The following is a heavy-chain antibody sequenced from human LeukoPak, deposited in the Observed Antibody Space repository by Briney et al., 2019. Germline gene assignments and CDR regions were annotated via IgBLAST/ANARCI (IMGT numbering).Heavy chain of an antibody. J-gene: IGHJ4*02. CDR3: AKGKVSDS. CDR1: GFTFSSYA. V-gene: IGHV3-23*01. Sequence: PGGSLRLSCAASGFTFSSYAMSWVRQTPGKGLEWVSAISGSGGSTYYADSVEGQFTNSRDNSNNTLYLQMNSLRAEDTAVYYCAKGKVSDSWGQGTLVTVSS. D-gene: IGHD3-10*01. CDR2: ISGSGGST.